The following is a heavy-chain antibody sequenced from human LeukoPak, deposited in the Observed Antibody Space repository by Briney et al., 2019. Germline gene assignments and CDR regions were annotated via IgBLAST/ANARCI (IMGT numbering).Heavy chain of an antibody. D-gene: IGHD6-13*01. CDR3: KLADTMGY. CDR1: GFTFSSYW. CDR2: ISSSGSTI. J-gene: IGHJ4*02. Sequence: GGSLRLSCAASGFTFSSYWMHWVRQAPGKGLVWVSYISSSGSTIYYADSVKGRFTISRDNAKNSLYLQMNSLRAEDTAVYYCKLADTMGYWGQGTLVTVSS. V-gene: IGHV3-48*04.